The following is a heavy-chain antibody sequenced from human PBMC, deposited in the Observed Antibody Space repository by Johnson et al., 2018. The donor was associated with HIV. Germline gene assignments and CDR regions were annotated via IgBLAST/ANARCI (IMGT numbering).Heavy chain of an antibody. CDR2: IRYDGSNK. CDR3: ARDPFTQALDAFDI. V-gene: IGHV3-30*02. Sequence: QVQLVESGGGVVQPGGSLRLSCAASGFTFSSYGMHWVRQAPGKGLEWVAFIRYDGSNKYYADSVKGQFTISRDNSKNTLYLQMNSLSPEDPADYYCARDPFTQALDAFDIWGQGTMVTVSS. J-gene: IGHJ3*02. CDR1: GFTFSSYG.